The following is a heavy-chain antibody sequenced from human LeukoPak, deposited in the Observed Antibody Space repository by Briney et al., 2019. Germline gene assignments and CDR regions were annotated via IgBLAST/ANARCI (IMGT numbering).Heavy chain of an antibody. CDR1: GGSFSGYY. D-gene: IGHD3-3*01. CDR3: ARGRWSGAYYYYMDV. Sequence: SETLSLTCAVYGGSFSGYYWSWIRQPPGKGLEWIGEINHSGSTNYNPSLKSRVTISVDTSKNQFSLKLSSVTAADTAVYYCARGRWSGAYYYYMDVWGEGTTVTVSS. CDR2: INHSGST. J-gene: IGHJ6*03. V-gene: IGHV4-34*01.